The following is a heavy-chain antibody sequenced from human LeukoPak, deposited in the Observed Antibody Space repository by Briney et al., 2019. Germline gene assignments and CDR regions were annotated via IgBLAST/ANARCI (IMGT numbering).Heavy chain of an antibody. Sequence: SQTLSLTCTVSGGSISSYYWSWIRQPPGKGLEWIGYIYYSGSTNYNPSLKSRVTISVDTSKNQFSLELSSVTAADTAVYYCARVRYSSGWYDGLDYWGQGTLVTVSS. CDR2: IYYSGST. CDR1: GGSISSYY. V-gene: IGHV4-59*01. D-gene: IGHD6-19*01. J-gene: IGHJ4*02. CDR3: ARVRYSSGWYDGLDY.